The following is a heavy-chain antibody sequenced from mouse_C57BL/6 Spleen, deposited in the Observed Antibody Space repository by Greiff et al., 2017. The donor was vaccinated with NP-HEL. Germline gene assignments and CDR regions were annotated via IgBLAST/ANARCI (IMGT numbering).Heavy chain of an antibody. CDR1: GYTFTSYW. Sequence: VQLQQPGAELVKPGASVKLSCKASGYTFTSYWMQWVKQRPGQGLEWIGEIDPSDSYTNYNQKFKGKATLTVDTSSSTAYMQLSSLTSEDSAVYYCARSGISYGNYGAYWGQGTLVTVSA. CDR3: ARSGISYGNYGAY. J-gene: IGHJ3*01. CDR2: IDPSDSYT. V-gene: IGHV1-50*01. D-gene: IGHD2-1*01.